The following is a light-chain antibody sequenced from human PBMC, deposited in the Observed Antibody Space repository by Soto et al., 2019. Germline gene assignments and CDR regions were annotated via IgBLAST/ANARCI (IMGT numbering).Light chain of an antibody. CDR3: SSYTDSTNYV. CDR1: SSDVGTRNF. V-gene: IGLV2-14*01. CDR2: QVT. J-gene: IGLJ1*01. Sequence: QSVLTQPGSVSGSPGQSITISCTGTSSDVGTRNFVSWYQQHPGKAPKLMIYQVTNRPSGVSNRFSGSKSGNTASLTISGLQAEDEADYYCSSYTDSTNYVFGTGTKLTVL.